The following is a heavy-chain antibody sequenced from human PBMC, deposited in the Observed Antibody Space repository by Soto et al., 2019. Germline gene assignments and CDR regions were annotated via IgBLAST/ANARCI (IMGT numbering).Heavy chain of an antibody. D-gene: IGHD5-18*01. V-gene: IGHV3-30-3*01. CDR3: ARASRYSYRNGPIDY. J-gene: IGHJ4*02. Sequence: GGSLRLSCAASGFTFSSYAMHWVRQAPGKGLEWVAVISYDGSNKYYADSVKGRFTISRDNSKNTLYLQMNSLRAEDTAVYYCARASRYSYRNGPIDYWGQGNLVTVSS. CDR1: GFTFSSYA. CDR2: ISYDGSNK.